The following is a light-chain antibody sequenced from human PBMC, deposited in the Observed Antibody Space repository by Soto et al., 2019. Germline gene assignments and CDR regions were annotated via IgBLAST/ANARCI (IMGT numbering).Light chain of an antibody. V-gene: IGLV2-14*01. J-gene: IGLJ1*01. CDR3: SSYTSTNTLYV. Sequence: QSVLAQPASVSGSPGQSITISCTGTSSDVGGYNYVSWYQQQSGKAPKLMIYEVSSRPSGISNRFSGPKSGKTASLTISGLQAEDEAAYYCSSYTSTNTLYVFGTGTKVTVL. CDR1: SSDVGGYNY. CDR2: EVS.